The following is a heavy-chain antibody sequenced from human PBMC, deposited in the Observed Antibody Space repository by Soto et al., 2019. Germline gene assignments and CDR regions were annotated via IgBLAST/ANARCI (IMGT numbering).Heavy chain of an antibody. CDR3: ARLQTAVPHY. CDR1: GDSISGSPYY. J-gene: IGHJ4*02. D-gene: IGHD6-13*01. V-gene: IGHV4-39*01. Sequence: QVQLQESGPGLVMPSETLSLTCSVSGDSISGSPYYWGWIRQPPGKRLEWIGSIFHDGYIVYTPSLKSRVTISVDTSKNQFSLKLTSVAAADTAIYFCARLQTAVPHYWRQGILVTVSS. CDR2: IFHDGYI.